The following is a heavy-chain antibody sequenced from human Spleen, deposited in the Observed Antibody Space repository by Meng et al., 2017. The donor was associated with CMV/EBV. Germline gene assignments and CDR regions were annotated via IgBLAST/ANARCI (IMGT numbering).Heavy chain of an antibody. CDR3: AKGPLGRDDAFDI. CDR2: ISWNSGSI. Sequence: GGSLRLSCVASGFTFDDYAMHWVRQAPGKGLEWVSGISWNSGSIGYADSVKGRFTISRDNAKNSLYLQMNSLRAEDTALYYCAKGPLGRDDAFDIWGQGTMVTVSS. V-gene: IGHV3-9*01. J-gene: IGHJ3*02. D-gene: IGHD5-24*01. CDR1: GFTFDDYA.